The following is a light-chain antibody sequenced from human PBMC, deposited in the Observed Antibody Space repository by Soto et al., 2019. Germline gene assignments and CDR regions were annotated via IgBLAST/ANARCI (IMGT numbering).Light chain of an antibody. J-gene: IGKJ1*01. CDR1: QSVSNTY. CDR3: QQHDSSPWM. CDR2: GAS. V-gene: IGKV3-20*01. Sequence: EIVFTQSPCTLSLSPGERATLSCRASQSVSNTYVAWYQHIPGQTPRLLIYGASNRATGIPDRFSGSGSGTDFTLTISRLEPEDFAVYYCQQHDSSPWMFGQGTKVDIK.